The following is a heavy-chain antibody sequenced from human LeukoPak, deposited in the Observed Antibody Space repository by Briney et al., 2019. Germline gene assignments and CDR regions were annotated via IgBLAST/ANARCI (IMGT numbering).Heavy chain of an antibody. CDR3: ARSPMGWGYGMDV. Sequence: GESLKISCKGSGYSFADSWVAWVRRMPGKGLEWMAIIYPGDSDTRYSPSFEGQVTISADKSISTAYLQWSSLKASGTAKYYCARSPMGWGYGMDVWGQGTTVTVSS. CDR1: GYSFADSW. J-gene: IGHJ6*02. D-gene: IGHD3-10*01. CDR2: IYPGDSDT. V-gene: IGHV5-51*01.